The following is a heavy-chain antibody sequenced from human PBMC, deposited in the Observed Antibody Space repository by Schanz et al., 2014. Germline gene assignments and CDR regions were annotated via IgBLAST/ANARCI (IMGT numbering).Heavy chain of an antibody. Sequence: QVQVVQSGAEVKKPGASVKVSCKASGYTFTSYGISWVRQAPGQGLEWMGWISPYNGNTNYAQKLQGRVTMTADTSTSTAYMELTSLRSEDTAVYYCAGTYCSSTSCYTGYYYMDVWGKGTTVTVS. CDR1: GYTFTSYG. D-gene: IGHD2-2*02. CDR2: ISPYNGNT. J-gene: IGHJ6*03. V-gene: IGHV1-18*01. CDR3: AGTYCSSTSCYTGYYYMDV.